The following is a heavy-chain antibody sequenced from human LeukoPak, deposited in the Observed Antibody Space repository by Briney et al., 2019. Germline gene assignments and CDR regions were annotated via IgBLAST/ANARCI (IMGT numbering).Heavy chain of an antibody. CDR1: GFTFNTYG. V-gene: IGHV3-23*01. J-gene: IGHJ4*02. Sequence: GGSLRLSCAASGFTFNTYGMSWVRQAPGKGLEWVSGISGSGGATYYADSVKGRFTISRDDPHNTLYLQMNSLRAEDTAVYYCAKDLGRITMVRGVIITDYFDYWGQGTLVTVSS. CDR3: AKDLGRITMVRGVIITDYFDY. D-gene: IGHD3-10*01. CDR2: ISGSGGAT.